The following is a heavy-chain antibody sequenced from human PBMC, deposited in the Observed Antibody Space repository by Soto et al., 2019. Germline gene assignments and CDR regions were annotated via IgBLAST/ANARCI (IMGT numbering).Heavy chain of an antibody. D-gene: IGHD1-26*01. J-gene: IGHJ3*02. CDR1: GGSISSSNW. Sequence: SETLSLTCAVSGGSISSSNWWSWVRQPPGKGLEWIGEIYHSGSTNYNPSLKSRVTMSVDTSKNQFSLKLSSVTAADTAVYYCARGSTELRDAFDIWGQGTMVTVSS. CDR2: IYHSGST. V-gene: IGHV4-4*02. CDR3: ARGSTELRDAFDI.